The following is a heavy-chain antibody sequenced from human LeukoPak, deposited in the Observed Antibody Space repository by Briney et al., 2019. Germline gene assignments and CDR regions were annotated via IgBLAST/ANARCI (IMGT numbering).Heavy chain of an antibody. CDR3: ARGAPRGSSGWDY. V-gene: IGHV3-66*01. Sequence: GGSLRLSCAASGFTVSSNYTSWVRQAPGKGLEWVSVIYSGGSTYYADSVKGRFTISRDNSKNTLYLQMNSLRAEDTAVYYCARGAPRGSSGWDYWGQGTLVTVSS. CDR1: GFTVSSNY. J-gene: IGHJ4*02. CDR2: IYSGGST. D-gene: IGHD6-19*01.